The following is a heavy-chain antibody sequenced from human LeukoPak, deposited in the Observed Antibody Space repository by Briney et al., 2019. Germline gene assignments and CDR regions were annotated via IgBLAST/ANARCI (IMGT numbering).Heavy chain of an antibody. CDR3: ARDVRNYYDSSGYYLFDY. CDR2: IYRRGST. CDR1: GFTFSSYE. V-gene: IGHV4-38-2*02. Sequence: GSLRLSCAASGFTFSSYEMNWVRQAPGKGLEWIGNIYRRGSTHYNPSLKSRVTISMGTSKNQFSLKLSSVTAADTAVYYCARDVRNYYDSSGYYLFDYWGQGTLVTVSS. D-gene: IGHD3-22*01. J-gene: IGHJ4*02.